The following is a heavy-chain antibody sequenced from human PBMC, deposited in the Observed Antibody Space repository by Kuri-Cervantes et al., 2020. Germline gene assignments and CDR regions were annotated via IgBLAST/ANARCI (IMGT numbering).Heavy chain of an antibody. CDR2: TYYRSKWKN. CDR1: GDSVTSNSGV. V-gene: IGHV6-1*01. Sequence: LRLSCVISGDSVTSNSGVWNWIRQSPSRGLEWLGRTYYRSKWKNDYAVSVKSRITINPDTSKNQFFLQLNSVTPEDTAVYYCARDGGNSGDLDYWGQGTLVTVSS. D-gene: IGHD4-23*01. J-gene: IGHJ4*02. CDR3: ARDGGNSGDLDY.